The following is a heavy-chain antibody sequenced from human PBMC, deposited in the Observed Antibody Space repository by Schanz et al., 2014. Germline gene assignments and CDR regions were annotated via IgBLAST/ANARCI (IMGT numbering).Heavy chain of an antibody. CDR2: INQDGSHK. J-gene: IGHJ4*02. Sequence: VQLVESGGGVVQPGRSLRLSCAASGFTFSSYGMHWVRQAPGKGLEWVATINQDGSHKYYVDSVKGRFTISRDNAKNSLFLQMNSLRVEDTAVYYCARSEMDRGVIWGYWGQGTLVTVSS. CDR3: ARSEMDRGVIWGY. V-gene: IGHV3-7*01. CDR1: GFTFSSYG. D-gene: IGHD3-10*01.